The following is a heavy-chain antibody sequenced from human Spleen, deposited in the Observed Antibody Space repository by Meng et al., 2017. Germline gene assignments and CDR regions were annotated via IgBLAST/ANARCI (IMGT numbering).Heavy chain of an antibody. D-gene: IGHD2-8*01. Sequence: GESLKISCAASGFTFSDYYMSWIRQAPGKGLEWIAYITNSGTSMYYADSVKGRFTISRDNAKNSVYLQVNSLRADDTAVYYCARDLDGVFLYWGQGTLVTFSS. CDR3: ARDLDGVFLY. V-gene: IGHV3-11*04. CDR2: ITNSGTSM. J-gene: IGHJ4*02. CDR1: GFTFSDYY.